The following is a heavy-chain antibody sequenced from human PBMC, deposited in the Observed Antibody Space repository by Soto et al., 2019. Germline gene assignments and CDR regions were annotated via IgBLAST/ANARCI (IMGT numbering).Heavy chain of an antibody. Sequence: ASVKVSCKASGGTFSSYAISWVRQAPGQGLEWMGGIIPIFGTANYAQKFQGRVTITADESTSTAYMELSSLRSEDTAVYYCARGSRPVEVGVAARRGAGDYYYGMDVWGQGTTVTVSS. J-gene: IGHJ6*02. CDR3: ARGSRPVEVGVAARRGAGDYYYGMDV. CDR1: GGTFSSYA. D-gene: IGHD6-6*01. V-gene: IGHV1-69*13. CDR2: IIPIFGTA.